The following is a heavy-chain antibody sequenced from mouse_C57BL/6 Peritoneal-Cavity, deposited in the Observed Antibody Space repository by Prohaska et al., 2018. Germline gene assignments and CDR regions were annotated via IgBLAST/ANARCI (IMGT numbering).Heavy chain of an antibody. CDR1: GFSLTSYG. Sequence: QVQLKESGPGLVAPSQSLSITCTVSGFSLTSYGVHWVRQPPGKVLEWLGVIWSDGSTTYNSALKSRLSISKDNSKSQVFLKMNSLQTGDTAMYYCARDDDWYFDVWGTGTTVTVSS. CDR2: IWSDGST. J-gene: IGHJ1*03. CDR3: ARDDDWYFDV. V-gene: IGHV2-6*03.